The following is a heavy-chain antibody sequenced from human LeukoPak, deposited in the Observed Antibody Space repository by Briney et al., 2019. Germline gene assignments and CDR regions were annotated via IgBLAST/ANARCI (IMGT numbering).Heavy chain of an antibody. Sequence: PSETLSLTCTVSGGSISNYYWSWIRQPPGKGLEWIGYIYSSGGTNYNPSLKSRVTISVDTSNNNFSLKLGSVTAADTAVYYCAKGGRKLRFDPWGQGTLVTVSS. CDR2: IYSSGGT. V-gene: IGHV4-4*09. D-gene: IGHD3-16*01. CDR3: AKGGRKLRFDP. J-gene: IGHJ5*02. CDR1: GGSISNYY.